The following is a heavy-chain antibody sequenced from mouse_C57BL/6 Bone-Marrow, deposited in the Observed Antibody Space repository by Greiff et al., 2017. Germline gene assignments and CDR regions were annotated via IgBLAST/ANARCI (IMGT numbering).Heavy chain of an antibody. V-gene: IGHV1-19*01. D-gene: IGHD2-3*01. CDR1: GYTFTDYY. Sequence: VQLKQSGPVLVKPGASVKMSCKASGYTFTDYYMNWVKQSHGKSLEWIGVINPYNGGTSYNQKFKGKATLTVDKSSSTAYMELNSLTSEDSAVYYCARRGGWVLPRYWYFDVWGTGTTVTVSS. CDR2: INPYNGGT. CDR3: ARRGGWVLPRYWYFDV. J-gene: IGHJ1*03.